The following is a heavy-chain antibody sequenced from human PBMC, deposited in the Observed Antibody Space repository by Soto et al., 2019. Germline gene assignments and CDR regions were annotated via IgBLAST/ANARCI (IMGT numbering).Heavy chain of an antibody. J-gene: IGHJ4*02. Sequence: GGSLRLSCAASGFTVSSNYMSWVRQAPGKGLEWVSVIYSGGSTYYADSVKGRFTISRDNSKNTLYLQMNSLRAEDTAVYYCARLYSSSWYGGGPFDYWGQGTLVTVSS. CDR1: GFTVSSNY. D-gene: IGHD6-13*01. CDR3: ARLYSSSWYGGGPFDY. V-gene: IGHV3-53*01. CDR2: IYSGGST.